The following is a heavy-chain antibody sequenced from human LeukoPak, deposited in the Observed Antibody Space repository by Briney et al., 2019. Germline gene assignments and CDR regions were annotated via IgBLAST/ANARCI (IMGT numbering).Heavy chain of an antibody. CDR3: ARAYYGSGNCGAY. CDR1: GYTFSNYY. J-gene: IGHJ4*02. D-gene: IGHD3-10*01. V-gene: IGHV1-46*01. Sequence: GASVKVSCKASGYTFSNYYMHWVRQAPGQGLEWMGIINPTDDSTRYARKFQGRVTMTRDMSTSTVYMELSSLKSEDTAVYYCARAYYGSGNCGAYWGQGTLVTVSS. CDR2: INPTDDST.